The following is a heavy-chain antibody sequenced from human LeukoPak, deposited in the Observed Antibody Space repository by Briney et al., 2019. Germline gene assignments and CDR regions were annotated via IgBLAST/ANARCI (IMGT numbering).Heavy chain of an antibody. D-gene: IGHD6-19*01. V-gene: IGHV3-9*03. CDR2: ISWNSGSI. J-gene: IGHJ4*02. CDR3: AKSHSSGWYEVGTAIDY. Sequence: PGRSLRLSCAASGFTFDDYAMHWVRQAPGKGLEWVSGISWNSGSIGYADSVKGRFTISRDNAKNSLYLQMNSLRAEDMALYYCAKSHSSGWYEVGTAIDYWGRGTLVTVSS. CDR1: GFTFDDYA.